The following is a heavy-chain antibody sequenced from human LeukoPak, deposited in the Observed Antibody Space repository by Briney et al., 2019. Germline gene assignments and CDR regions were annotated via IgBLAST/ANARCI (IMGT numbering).Heavy chain of an antibody. V-gene: IGHV3-9*01. Sequence: GGSLRLSCAASGFTFDDYAMHWVRQAPGKGLEWVSGISWNSGSIGFADSVKGRFTISRDNAKNSLYLQMNSLRAEDTALYYCAKDLGEHGGSSAPYGMDVWGQGTTVTVSS. J-gene: IGHJ6*02. CDR3: AKDLGEHGGSSAPYGMDV. CDR1: GFTFDDYA. CDR2: ISWNSGSI. D-gene: IGHD2-15*01.